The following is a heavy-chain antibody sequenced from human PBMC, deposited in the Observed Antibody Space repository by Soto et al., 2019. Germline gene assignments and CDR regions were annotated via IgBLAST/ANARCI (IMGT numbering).Heavy chain of an antibody. Sequence: SVEASSKSSGVALSSYAISWVRQAPGQGLEWMGGIIPIFGTANYAQKFQGRVTITADESTSTAYMELSSLRSEDTAVYYCASGEXLVDIVAAYYYGMDVWGEGTTVTVSS. D-gene: IGHD5-12*01. CDR3: ASGEXLVDIVAAYYYGMDV. J-gene: IGHJ6*04. V-gene: IGHV1-69*13. CDR2: IIPIFGTA. CDR1: GVALSSYA.